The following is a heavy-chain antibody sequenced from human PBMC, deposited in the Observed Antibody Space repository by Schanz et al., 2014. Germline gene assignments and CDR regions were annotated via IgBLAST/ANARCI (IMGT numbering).Heavy chain of an antibody. Sequence: QVQLQESGPGLVKPSGTLSLTCAVSGASISSSNWWSWVRQPPGKGLEWIGEIYHSGNTNYNASLKSRVTISVDKSKNQSSLKVTSVTAADTAVYYCARGGSVATIAPYTWFDPWGQGTLVTVSS. CDR3: ARGGSVATIAPYTWFDP. CDR1: GASISSSNW. D-gene: IGHD5-12*01. V-gene: IGHV4-4*02. J-gene: IGHJ5*02. CDR2: IYHSGNT.